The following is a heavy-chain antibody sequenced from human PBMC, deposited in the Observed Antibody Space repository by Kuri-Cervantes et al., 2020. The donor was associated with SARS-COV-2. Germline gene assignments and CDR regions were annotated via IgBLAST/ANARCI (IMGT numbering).Heavy chain of an antibody. CDR1: GGTFSSYA. CDR3: ARGRDDYGLG. V-gene: IGHV1-69*05. Sequence: GGSLRLSCKASGGTFSSYAISWVRQAPGQGLEWMGGIIPIFGTANYAQKFQGRVTITTDESTSTAYMELSSLRSGDTAVYYCARGRDDYGLGWGQGTLVTVSS. D-gene: IGHD4-17*01. J-gene: IGHJ4*02. CDR2: IIPIFGTA.